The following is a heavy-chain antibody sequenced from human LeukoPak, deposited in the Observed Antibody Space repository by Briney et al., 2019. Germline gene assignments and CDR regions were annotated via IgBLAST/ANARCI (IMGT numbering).Heavy chain of an antibody. J-gene: IGHJ4*02. CDR2: IDTNTGNP. D-gene: IGHD3-3*01. CDR3: ARGPPGRFLGDRFDY. V-gene: IGHV7-4-1*02. Sequence: ASVKVSCTASGYTFTSYAMNWVRQAPGQGLEWMGWIDTNTGNPTYAQGFTGRFVFSLDTSVSTAYLQISSLKAEDTAVYYYARGPPGRFLGDRFDYWGQGTLVTVSS. CDR1: GYTFTSYA.